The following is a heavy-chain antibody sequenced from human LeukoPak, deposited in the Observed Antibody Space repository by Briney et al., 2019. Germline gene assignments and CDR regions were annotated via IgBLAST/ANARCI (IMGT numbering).Heavy chain of an antibody. V-gene: IGHV3-74*01. CDR2: ISGDGSTT. Sequence: GGSLRLSCAASGFTLSYYWMHWVRQGPGKGLVWVSTISGDGSTTHYADSVKGRFTISRDNAKNTLYLEMNSLRAEDTAVYYCARELTYYYDSSGYYNTRGFDYWGQGTLVTVSS. J-gene: IGHJ4*02. D-gene: IGHD3-22*01. CDR1: GFTLSYYW. CDR3: ARELTYYYDSSGYYNTRGFDY.